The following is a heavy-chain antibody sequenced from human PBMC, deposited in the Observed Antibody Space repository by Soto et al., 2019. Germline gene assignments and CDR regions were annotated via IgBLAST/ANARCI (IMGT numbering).Heavy chain of an antibody. Sequence: GGSLRLSCAASGFSFSGYLMNWVRQAPGKGLEWVAVISYDGSNKYYADSVKGRFTISRDNSKNTLYLQMNSLRAEDTAVYYCAKDIGYCISTSCYEGPGPDYWGQGTMVTVSS. D-gene: IGHD2-2*01. V-gene: IGHV3-30*18. CDR1: GFSFSGYL. CDR2: ISYDGSNK. CDR3: AKDIGYCISTSCYEGPGPDY. J-gene: IGHJ4*02.